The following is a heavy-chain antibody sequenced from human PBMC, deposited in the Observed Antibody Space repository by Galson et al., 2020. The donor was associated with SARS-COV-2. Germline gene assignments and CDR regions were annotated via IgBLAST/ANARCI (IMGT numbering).Heavy chain of an antibody. Sequence: SETLSLTCAVSGYSISSGYYWGWIRQPPGMGLEWIGSFHKSGNTYYNPPANSRVTISVDMSKNEFSLNLRSVTASDTAVYYCARVGATIFGPAIDFWGPGSLVTVSS. V-gene: IGHV4-38-2*01. CDR1: GYSISSGYY. J-gene: IGHJ4*02. CDR2: FHKSGNT. D-gene: IGHD3-3*01. CDR3: ARVGATIFGPAIDF.